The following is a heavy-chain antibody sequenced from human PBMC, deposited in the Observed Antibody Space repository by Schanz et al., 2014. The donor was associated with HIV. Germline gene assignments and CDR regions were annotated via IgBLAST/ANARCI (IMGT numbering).Heavy chain of an antibody. CDR2: ISSSGSST. D-gene: IGHD1-26*01. Sequence: EVKLSESGGGMVQPGRSLRLSCAASGFTFDDYAMHWVRQAPGKGLEWVSAISSSGSSTYYADSVKGRLTISRDNSKNTLYLQMNFMRAEDTAVYYCARDSGSYVYFDDWGQGTLVTVSP. J-gene: IGHJ4*02. CDR3: ARDSGSYVYFDD. V-gene: IGHV3-23*01. CDR1: GFTFDDYA.